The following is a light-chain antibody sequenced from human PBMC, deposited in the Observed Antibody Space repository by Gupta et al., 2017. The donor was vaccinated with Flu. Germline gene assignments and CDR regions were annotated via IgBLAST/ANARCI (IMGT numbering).Light chain of an antibody. CDR2: RNN. CDR1: SSNIGNSF. V-gene: IGLV1-47*01. J-gene: IGLJ3*02. CDR3: ATWDDSLNGWV. Sequence: QSVLTQTPSASGTPGQRVTISCSGSSSNIGNSFVFWYRQLPGTAPKLLIYRNNQRPSGVPDRFSGSKSGTSASLAISGLRSEDEADYYCATWDDSLNGWVFGGGTKLTVL.